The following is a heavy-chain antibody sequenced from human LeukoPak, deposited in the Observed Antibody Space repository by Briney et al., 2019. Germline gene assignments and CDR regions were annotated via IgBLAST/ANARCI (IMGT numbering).Heavy chain of an antibody. CDR2: IYYSGST. Sequence: KPSETLSLTCTVSGGSISSSSYYWGWIRQPPGKGLEWIGSIYYSGSTYYNPSLKSRVTISVDTSKNQFSLKLSSVTAADTAVYYCARGSTVTPYYFDYWGLGTLVTVSS. CDR3: ARGSTVTPYYFDY. V-gene: IGHV4-39*01. CDR1: GGSISSSSYY. J-gene: IGHJ4*02. D-gene: IGHD4-17*01.